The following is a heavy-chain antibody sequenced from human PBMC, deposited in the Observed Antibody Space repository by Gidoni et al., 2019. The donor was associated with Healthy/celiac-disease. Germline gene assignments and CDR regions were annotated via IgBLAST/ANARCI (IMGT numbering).Heavy chain of an antibody. Sequence: EVQLLESGGGLVQTGGSLRLSCAASGFTFSSSAMSWFRQAPGKGLEWGSAISGSGGSTYYADSVKGRFTISRDNSKNTRYLQMNSLRAEDTAVYYCAKGSRLGYCSSTSCFPYYFDYWGQGTLVTVSS. CDR2: ISGSGGST. J-gene: IGHJ4*02. D-gene: IGHD2-2*01. V-gene: IGHV3-23*01. CDR1: GFTFSSSA. CDR3: AKGSRLGYCSSTSCFPYYFDY.